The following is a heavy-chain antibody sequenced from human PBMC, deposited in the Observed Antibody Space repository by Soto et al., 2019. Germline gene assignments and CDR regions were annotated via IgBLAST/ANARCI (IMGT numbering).Heavy chain of an antibody. Sequence: QVQLVESGGGLVKPGGSLRLSCAASGLTFSDHYMTWIRQAPGKGLEWISYISSSAGTIYYADSVKGRFTISRDNAKNSLYLQMTNLIAEDTAVYYCAIAPYFGSGTYYYYALDVWGQGTTVTVSS. CDR2: ISSSAGTI. V-gene: IGHV3-11*01. J-gene: IGHJ6*02. CDR3: AIAPYFGSGTYYYYALDV. D-gene: IGHD3-10*01. CDR1: GLTFSDHY.